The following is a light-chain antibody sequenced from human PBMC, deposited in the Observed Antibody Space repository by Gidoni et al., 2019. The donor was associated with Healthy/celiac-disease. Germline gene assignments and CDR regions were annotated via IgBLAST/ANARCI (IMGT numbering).Light chain of an antibody. J-gene: IGKJ1*01. CDR3: QQYGSSPWT. Sequence: GTLSLSPGERATLSCRASQSVSSSYLAWYQQRPGQAPRLLIYGASSRATGIPDRFSGSGSGTDFTLTISRLEPEDFAVYYCQQYGSSPWTFGQGTKVEIK. CDR1: QSVSSSY. CDR2: GAS. V-gene: IGKV3-20*01.